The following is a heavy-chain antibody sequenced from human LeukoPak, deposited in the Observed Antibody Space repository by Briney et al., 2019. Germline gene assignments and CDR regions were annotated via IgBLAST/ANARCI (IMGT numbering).Heavy chain of an antibody. CDR2: INRNGSTT. J-gene: IGHJ4*02. V-gene: IGHV3-74*01. D-gene: IGHD4-23*01. CDR3: ATSYGGNSNFDY. Sequence: GGSLRLSCAASGSTFSSSWMHWVRQTPGKGLLWVSRINRNGSTTTYADSVKGRFTVSRDNAKNTLYLQMNSLRAEDTAVYYCATSYGGNSNFDYWGQGTLVTVSS. CDR1: GSTFSSSW.